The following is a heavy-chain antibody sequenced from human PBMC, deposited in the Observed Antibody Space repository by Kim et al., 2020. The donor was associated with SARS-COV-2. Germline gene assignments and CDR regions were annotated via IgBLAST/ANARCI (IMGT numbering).Heavy chain of an antibody. D-gene: IGHD4-17*01. CDR3: AATLTKSYFDY. J-gene: IGHJ4*02. V-gene: IGHV3-74*01. CDR2: ISSDGSSA. CDR1: GFSFSSYW. Sequence: GGSLRLSCAASGFSFSSYWMHWVRQAPGKGLVWVSRISSDGSSAGYADSVKGRFTISRDNAQNTLYLQMNSLRAEDTAVYYCAATLTKSYFDYCAQRTPV.